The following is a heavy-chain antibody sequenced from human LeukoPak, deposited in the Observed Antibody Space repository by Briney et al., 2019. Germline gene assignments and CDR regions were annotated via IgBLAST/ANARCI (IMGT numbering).Heavy chain of an antibody. J-gene: IGHJ4*02. CDR1: GFTFSSFA. V-gene: IGHV3-48*03. CDR3: ARGGSYVHY. D-gene: IGHD1-26*01. CDR2: INSGGSAI. Sequence: GGSLRLSCAASGFTFSSFAMNWVRQAPGKGLEWVSYINSGGSAIYYADSVKGRFTISRDNAKNSLYLQMNSLRADDTAVYYCARGGSYVHYWGQGTLVTVSS.